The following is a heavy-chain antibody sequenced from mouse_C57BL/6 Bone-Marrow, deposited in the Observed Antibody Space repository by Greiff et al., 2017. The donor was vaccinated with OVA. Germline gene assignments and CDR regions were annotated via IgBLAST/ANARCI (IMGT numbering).Heavy chain of an antibody. CDR2: IDPETGGT. D-gene: IGHD1-1*01. J-gene: IGHJ2*01. Sequence: LVESGAELVRPGASVTLSCKASGYTFTDYEMHWVKQTPVHGLEWIGAIDPETGGTAYNQKFKGKAILTADKSSSTAYMELRSLTSEDSAVYYCTITTVVATDYYFDYWGQGTTLTVSS. CDR1: GYTFTDYE. CDR3: TITTVVATDYYFDY. V-gene: IGHV1-15*01.